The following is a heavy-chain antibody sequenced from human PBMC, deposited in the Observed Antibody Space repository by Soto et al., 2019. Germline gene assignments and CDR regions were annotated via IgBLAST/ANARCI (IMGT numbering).Heavy chain of an antibody. CDR3: TTDPRGELLYYFDY. Sequence: GGSLRLSCAASGFTFSNAWMSWVRQAPGKGLEWVGRIKSKTDGGTTDYAAPVKGRFTISRDDSKNTLYLQMNSLKTEDTAVYYCTTDPRGELLYYFDYWGQGTLVTVSS. V-gene: IGHV3-15*01. CDR1: GFTFSNAW. CDR2: IKSKTDGGTT. D-gene: IGHD3-10*01. J-gene: IGHJ4*02.